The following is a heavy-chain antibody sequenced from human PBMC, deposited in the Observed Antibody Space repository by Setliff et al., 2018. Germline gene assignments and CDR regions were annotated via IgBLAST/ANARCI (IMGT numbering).Heavy chain of an antibody. J-gene: IGHJ6*03. V-gene: IGHV3-33*06. D-gene: IGHD4-17*01. CDR1: GFTFSSYR. Sequence: PGGSLRLFCAASGFTFSSYRMHWVRQAPGKGLEWVAVIWDDGGKKYHADSVKGRFTISRDNSKNTLYLQMNSLTVDDTAVYYCAKDLGDDGHYYYYMDVWGKGTTVTVSS. CDR2: IWDDGGKK. CDR3: AKDLGDDGHYYYYMDV.